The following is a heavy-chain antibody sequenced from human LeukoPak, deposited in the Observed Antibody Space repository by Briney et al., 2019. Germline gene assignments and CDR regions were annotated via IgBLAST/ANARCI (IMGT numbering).Heavy chain of an antibody. CDR3: EKDHGGYSYGSFDY. CDR2: ISGSGGST. V-gene: IGHV3-23*01. J-gene: IGHJ4*02. D-gene: IGHD5-18*01. CDR1: GFTFSSYA. Sequence: GGSLRLSCAASGFTFSSYAMSWVRQAPGKGLEWVSAISGSGGSTYYADSVKGRFTISRDNSKNTLYLQMNSLRAEDTAVYYCEKDHGGYSYGSFDYWGQGTLVTVSS.